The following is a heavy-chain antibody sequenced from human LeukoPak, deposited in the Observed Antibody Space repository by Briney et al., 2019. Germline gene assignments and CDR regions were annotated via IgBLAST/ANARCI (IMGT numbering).Heavy chain of an antibody. J-gene: IGHJ4*02. CDR2: IYYSGST. Sequence: SETLSFTCTVSGDSIRSSYWSWIRQPPGKGLEWIGYIYYSGSTSYNPSLKSRVTMSVDTSKNQFSLKLSSVTPADTAVYYCARVQRAGTTDYWGQGTLVTVSS. V-gene: IGHV4-59*01. D-gene: IGHD1-7*01. CDR1: GDSIRSSY. CDR3: ARVQRAGTTDY.